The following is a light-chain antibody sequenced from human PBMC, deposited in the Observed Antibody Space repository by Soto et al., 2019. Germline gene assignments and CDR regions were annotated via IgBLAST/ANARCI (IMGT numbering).Light chain of an antibody. Sequence: EIVLTQSPGTLSLSPGERATLSCRASQSVSSSYLAWYQQKPGQAPRLLIYGASSRATGIPDRFSGSGSGTDFTLTISRLEPEDFVVYYCQQYGSSPQACTFGQGTKLEIK. V-gene: IGKV3-20*01. CDR3: QQYGSSPQACT. J-gene: IGKJ2*02. CDR1: QSVSSSY. CDR2: GAS.